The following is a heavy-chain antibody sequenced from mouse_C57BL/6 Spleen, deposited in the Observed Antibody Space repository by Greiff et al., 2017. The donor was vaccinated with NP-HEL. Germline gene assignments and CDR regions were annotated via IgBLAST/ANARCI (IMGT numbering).Heavy chain of an antibody. D-gene: IGHD1-1*01. CDR1: GYTFTSYW. CDR2: IDPSDSYT. J-gene: IGHJ2*01. V-gene: IGHV1-50*01. Sequence: QVQLQQPGAELVKPGASVKLSCKASGYTFTSYWMQWVKQRPGQGLEWIGEIDPSDSYTNYNQKFKGKATLTVDTSSSTAYMQLSSLTSEDSAVYYCASYYYGSSLYFDYWGQGTTLTVSS. CDR3: ASYYYGSSLYFDY.